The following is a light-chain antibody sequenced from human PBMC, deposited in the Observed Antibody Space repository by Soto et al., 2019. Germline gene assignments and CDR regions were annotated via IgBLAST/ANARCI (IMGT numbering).Light chain of an antibody. Sequence: DIQMTQSPSSLSASVGDRVTITCRASQSISTYLNWYQQKPGKAPNLLIYAASTLERGVPSRFSGSGSGTDFTLTISSLQPEDFAAYYCQQSDSTPFTFGPGTKVDIE. CDR2: AAS. J-gene: IGKJ3*01. V-gene: IGKV1-39*01. CDR3: QQSDSTPFT. CDR1: QSISTY.